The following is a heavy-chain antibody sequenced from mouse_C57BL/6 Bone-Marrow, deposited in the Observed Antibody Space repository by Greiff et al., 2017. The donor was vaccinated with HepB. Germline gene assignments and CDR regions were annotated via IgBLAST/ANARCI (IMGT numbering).Heavy chain of an antibody. Sequence: QVHVKQSGAELVRPGTSVKVSCKASGYAFTNYLIEWVKQRPGPGLEWIGVINPGSGGTNYNEKFKGKATLTADKSSSTAYMQLSILTAEDSAVYFCARSSTTVVACYAMDYWGQGTSVTVSS. V-gene: IGHV1-54*01. CDR1: GYAFTNYL. CDR2: INPGSGGT. CDR3: ARSSTTVVACYAMDY. D-gene: IGHD1-1*01. J-gene: IGHJ4*01.